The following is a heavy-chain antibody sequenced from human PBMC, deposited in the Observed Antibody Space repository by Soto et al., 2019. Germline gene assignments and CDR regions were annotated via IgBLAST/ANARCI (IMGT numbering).Heavy chain of an antibody. CDR2: IYATGTT. J-gene: IGHJ5*02. D-gene: IGHD1-1*01. CDR1: GASISGFY. CDR3: VRDGTKSLRDWFDP. V-gene: IGHV4-4*07. Sequence: PSETLSLTCTVSGASISGFYWSWIRKSAGKGLEWIGRIYATGTTDYNPSLKSRVMMSLDTSKKQFPLKLRSVTSADTAVYYCVRDGTKSLRDWFDPWGQGISATVSS.